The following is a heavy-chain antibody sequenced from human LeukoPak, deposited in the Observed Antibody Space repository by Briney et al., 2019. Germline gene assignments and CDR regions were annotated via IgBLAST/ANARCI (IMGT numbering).Heavy chain of an antibody. D-gene: IGHD7-27*01. CDR3: AKDPWGSRGYFDY. CDR2: ISGSGSDT. Sequence: PGGSLRLSCAASGFTFSRNAMIWVRQAPGKGLEWVSAISGSGSDTYYADSVKGRFTIFRDNSKNTVYLRMNSLRAEDTAVYYRAKDPWGSRGYFDYWGQGTLVTVSS. CDR1: GFTFSRNA. J-gene: IGHJ4*02. V-gene: IGHV3-23*01.